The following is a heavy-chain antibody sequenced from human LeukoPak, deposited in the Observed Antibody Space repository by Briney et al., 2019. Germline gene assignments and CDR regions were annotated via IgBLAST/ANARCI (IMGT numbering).Heavy chain of an antibody. Sequence: HPGGSLRLSCAASGFTFSSYAMSWVRQAPGKGLEWVSAISGSGGSTYYADSVKGRFTISRDNSKNTLYLQMNSLRAEDTAVYYCAKVRITIFGVVPDAFDIWGQGTMVTVSS. D-gene: IGHD3-3*01. J-gene: IGHJ3*02. CDR3: AKVRITIFGVVPDAFDI. V-gene: IGHV3-23*01. CDR1: GFTFSSYA. CDR2: ISGSGGST.